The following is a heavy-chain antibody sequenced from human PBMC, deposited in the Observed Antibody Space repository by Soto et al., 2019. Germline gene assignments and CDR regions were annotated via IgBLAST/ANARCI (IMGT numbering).Heavy chain of an antibody. CDR3: ARFFGSGFDY. V-gene: IGHV3-48*02. Sequence: EVQLVESGGGLVQPGWSLRLSCVASGFTFSTDSMNWVRQAPGKGLEWGAHISTSGATRYYADSVKGRFTISRDKAKTSLYLQMDSLRNEDTAVYYCARFFGSGFDYWGQGTLVTVSS. J-gene: IGHJ4*02. D-gene: IGHD6-19*01. CDR1: GFTFSTDS. CDR2: ISTSGATR.